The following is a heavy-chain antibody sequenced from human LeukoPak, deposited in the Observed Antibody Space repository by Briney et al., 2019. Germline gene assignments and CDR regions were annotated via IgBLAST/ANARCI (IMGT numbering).Heavy chain of an antibody. V-gene: IGHV4-39*07. CDR2: IYYSGNT. CDR3: ARDRLLWFGELDF. D-gene: IGHD3-10*01. CDR1: GGSISSSNYY. Sequence: PSETLSLACTVSGGSISSSNYYWGWIRQPPGKGLEWIGSIYYSGNTYYNPSLKSRVTISVDMSKNQISLKLSSVTAADTAVYYCARDRLLWFGELDFWGKGTTVTVSS. J-gene: IGHJ6*04.